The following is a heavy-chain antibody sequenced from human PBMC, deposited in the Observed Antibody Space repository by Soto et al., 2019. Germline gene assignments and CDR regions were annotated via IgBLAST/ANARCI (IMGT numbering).Heavy chain of an antibody. J-gene: IGHJ5*02. D-gene: IGHD2-15*01. Sequence: SVKGSWKAAGGTFSSDAISWVRQAPGQGLEWMGGIIPIFGTANYAQKFQGRGTITADESTSTAYMELSSLRSEDTAVYYCARRRGVVVVAEERPTNWSDPWGQGTGVPVSS. CDR3: ARRRGVVVVAEERPTNWSDP. V-gene: IGHV1-69*13. CDR2: IIPIFGTA. CDR1: GGTFSSDA.